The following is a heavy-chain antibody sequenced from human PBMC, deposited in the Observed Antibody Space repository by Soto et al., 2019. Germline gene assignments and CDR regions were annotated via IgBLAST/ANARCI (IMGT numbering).Heavy chain of an antibody. V-gene: IGHV4-59*13. CDR1: GGSIISYS. Sequence: QGQRQEPAPGRVRPWGTLSLTATVPGGSIISYSWSGIRRPPGRGLEWVGYIYYSGSTNYNPSLKSRVTISIDTSKNQFSLKLSSVTAADTAVYYCARSSLSLYYFDYWGQGTLVTVSS. D-gene: IGHD2-2*01. CDR3: ARSSLSLYYFDY. CDR2: IYYSGST. J-gene: IGHJ4*02.